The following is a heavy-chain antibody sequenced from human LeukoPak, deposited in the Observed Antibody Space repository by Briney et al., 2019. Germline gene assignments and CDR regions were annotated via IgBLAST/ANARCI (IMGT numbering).Heavy chain of an antibody. CDR1: GFTFSSYS. J-gene: IGHJ4*02. CDR3: ARDRVKFDY. CDR2: IKQDGSEK. Sequence: GGSLRLSCAASGFTFSSYSMNWFRQAPGKGLEWVANIKQDGSEKYCVDSVKGRFTISRDNAKNSLYLQMNSLRAEDTAVYYCARDRVKFDYWGQGTLVTVSS. D-gene: IGHD3-22*01. V-gene: IGHV3-7*01.